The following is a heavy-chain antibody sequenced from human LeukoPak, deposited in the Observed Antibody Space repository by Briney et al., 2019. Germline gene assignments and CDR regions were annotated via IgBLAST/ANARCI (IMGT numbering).Heavy chain of an antibody. D-gene: IGHD6-6*01. V-gene: IGHV1-24*01. CDR2: FDPEDGET. CDR1: GYTLTELS. J-gene: IGHJ4*02. CDR3: ATTSDSSSFPFDY. Sequence: ASVKVSCKVSGYTLTELSMHWVRQAPGKGLEWMGGFDPEDGETIYAQKFLGRVTMTEDTSTDTAYMELSSLRSEDTAVYYCATTSDSSSFPFDYWGQGTLVTVSS.